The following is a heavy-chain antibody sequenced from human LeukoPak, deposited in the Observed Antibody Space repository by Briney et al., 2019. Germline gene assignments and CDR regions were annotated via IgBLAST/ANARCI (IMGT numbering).Heavy chain of an antibody. V-gene: IGHV4-34*01. CDR1: GGSFSDYY. Sequence: SETLSLTCAVYGGSFSDYYWSWIRQPPGKGLEWIGEINHSGSTNYNASLQSRVTISIETSKNQISLRLNSVTAADTAMYYCAKSGGYGLIDYWGQGTLVTVSS. J-gene: IGHJ4*02. CDR3: AKSGGYGLIDY. CDR2: INHSGST. D-gene: IGHD1-26*01.